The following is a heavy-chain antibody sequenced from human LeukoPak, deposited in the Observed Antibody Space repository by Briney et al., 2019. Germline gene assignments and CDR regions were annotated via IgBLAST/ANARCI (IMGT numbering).Heavy chain of an antibody. CDR3: AKDPSGGSYASFDY. Sequence: GGSLRLSCAASGFTFSSYAMSWVRQAPGKGLGWVSAISGSGGSTYYADSVKGRFTISRVNSKNTLYLQMNSLRAEDTAVYYCAKDPSGGSYASFDYWGQGTLVTVSS. V-gene: IGHV3-23*01. D-gene: IGHD1-26*01. J-gene: IGHJ4*02. CDR1: GFTFSSYA. CDR2: ISGSGGST.